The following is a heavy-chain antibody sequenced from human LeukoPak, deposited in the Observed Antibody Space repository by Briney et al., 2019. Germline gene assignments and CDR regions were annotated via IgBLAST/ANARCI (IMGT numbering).Heavy chain of an antibody. CDR3: ARDLDYYDSSGYYPRRYWYYGMDV. CDR1: GYSITSSSW. CDR2: IYHSGTT. Sequence: PSETLSLTCAVSGYSITSSSWWGWIRQPPGRGLEWIGYIYHSGTTYYNPSLQSRVTMSVDTSKNQFSLKLSSVTAVDTAVYYCARDLDYYDSSGYYPRRYWYYGMDVWGQGTTVTVSS. D-gene: IGHD3-22*01. J-gene: IGHJ6*02. V-gene: IGHV4-28*03.